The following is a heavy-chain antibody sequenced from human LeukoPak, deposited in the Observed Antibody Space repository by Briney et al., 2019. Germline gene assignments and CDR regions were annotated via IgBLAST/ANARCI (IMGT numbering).Heavy chain of an antibody. CDR1: GYTFTNYY. J-gene: IGHJ4*02. D-gene: IGHD2-21*02. CDR3: ARDWGRGGDCYCDY. CDR2: INPSGVST. Sequence: GASVKVSCKASGYTFTNYYIHWVRQAPGQGLEWMGIINPSGVSTTCAQNFQGRVTMTSDTSTSTVYMELTGLRSEDTAVYYCARDWGRGGDCYCDYWGQGTLVTVSS. V-gene: IGHV1-46*01.